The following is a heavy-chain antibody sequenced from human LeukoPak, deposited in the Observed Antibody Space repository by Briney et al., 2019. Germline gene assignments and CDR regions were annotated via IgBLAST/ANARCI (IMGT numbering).Heavy chain of an antibody. Sequence: SETLSLTCTVSGGSISSGSYYWSWIRQPAGKGLEWIGEINHSGSTNYNPSLKSRVTISVDTSKNQFSLKLSSVTAADTAVYYCARATYYYDSSGYWADAFDIWGQGTMVTVSS. CDR1: GGSISSGSYY. D-gene: IGHD3-22*01. CDR2: INHSGST. V-gene: IGHV4-61*10. J-gene: IGHJ3*02. CDR3: ARATYYYDSSGYWADAFDI.